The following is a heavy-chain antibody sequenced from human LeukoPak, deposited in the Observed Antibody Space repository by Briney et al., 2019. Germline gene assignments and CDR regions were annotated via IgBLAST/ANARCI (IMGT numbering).Heavy chain of an antibody. CDR2: ISSNGGRT. J-gene: IGHJ4*02. V-gene: IGHV3-64*01. Sequence: GGSLRLSCAAAGFVFSRYAMHWVREATGEGREYVSAISSNGGRTYYENSVKGRFTLSRDNSKNTLYLQMGSLRAKDMAVYYCARDFIHYYDSSGFEYYFDFWGQGTLVTVSS. D-gene: IGHD3-22*01. CDR3: ARDFIHYYDSSGFEYYFDF. CDR1: GFVFSRYA.